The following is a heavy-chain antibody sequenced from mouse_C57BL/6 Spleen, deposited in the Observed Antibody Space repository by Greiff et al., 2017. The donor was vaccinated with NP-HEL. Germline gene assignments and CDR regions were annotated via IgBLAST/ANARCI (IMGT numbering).Heavy chain of an antibody. Sequence: QVHVKQSGPELVKPGASVKISCKASGYTFTAYYINWVKQRPGQGLEWIGWIYPGSGNTKYNEKFKGKATLTVDTSPSTAYMQLSSLTSEDAAVYFCAREGDYYGTLDYWGQGTTLTVSS. J-gene: IGHJ2*01. CDR2: IYPGSGNT. CDR3: AREGDYYGTLDY. V-gene: IGHV1-84*01. D-gene: IGHD1-1*01. CDR1: GYTFTAYY.